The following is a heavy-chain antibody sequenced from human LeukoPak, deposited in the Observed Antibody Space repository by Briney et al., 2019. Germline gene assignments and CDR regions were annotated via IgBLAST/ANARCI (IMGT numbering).Heavy chain of an antibody. CDR1: GFTFSRYD. J-gene: IGHJ2*01. Sequence: GGSLRLSCAASGFTFSRYDMHWVRQAAGKGLEWVSAITIAGDTYYPGSVKGRFTISRENAKNSLYLQMNGLRAGDTAVYYCARTTVTTGPYWYFDLWGRGTLVTVSS. D-gene: IGHD4-17*01. CDR2: ITIAGDT. V-gene: IGHV3-13*01. CDR3: ARTTVTTGPYWYFDL.